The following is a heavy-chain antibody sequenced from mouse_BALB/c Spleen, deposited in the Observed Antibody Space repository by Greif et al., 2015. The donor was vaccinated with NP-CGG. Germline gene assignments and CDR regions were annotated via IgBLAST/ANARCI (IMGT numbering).Heavy chain of an antibody. CDR1: GYTFTSYY. V-gene: IGHV1S81*02. J-gene: IGHJ2*01. D-gene: IGHD1-1*01. CDR3: TRSDYYGPHFDY. CDR2: INPSNGGT. Sequence: VQGVESGAELVKPGASVKLSCKASGYTFTSYYMYWVKQRPGQGLEWIGEINPSNGGTNFNEKFKSKATLTVDKSSSTAYMQPSSLTSEDSAVYYCTRSDYYGPHFDYWGQGTTLTVSS.